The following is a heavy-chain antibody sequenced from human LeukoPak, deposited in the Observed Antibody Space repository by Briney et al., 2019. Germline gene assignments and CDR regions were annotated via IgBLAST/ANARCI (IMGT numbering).Heavy chain of an antibody. Sequence: GGSLRLSCAASGFTFSNAWMSWVRQAPGKGLEWVGRIKSKTDGGTTDYAAPVKGRFTISRGDSENTVYLQMNSLKTEDTAVYYCTTDREKVGAVSRYFDLWGRGTLVTVSS. CDR2: IKSKTDGGTT. CDR3: TTDREKVGAVSRYFDL. CDR1: GFTFSNAW. V-gene: IGHV3-15*01. J-gene: IGHJ2*01. D-gene: IGHD1-26*01.